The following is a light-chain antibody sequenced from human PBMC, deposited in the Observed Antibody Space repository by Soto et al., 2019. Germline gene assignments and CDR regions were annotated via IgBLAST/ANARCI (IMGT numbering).Light chain of an antibody. CDR1: QGIINY. CDR3: PQLFMYPPT. CDR2: GAS. V-gene: IGKV1-9*01. Sequence: IQLTQSPSSLSASMGDRVTITCRASQGIINYLAWYQQKPGKAPKLLIYGASTLQGGVPSRFSGSGSGTDFTLTVSSLPPEDLATDYCPQLFMYPPTFGPGTKVDIK. J-gene: IGKJ3*01.